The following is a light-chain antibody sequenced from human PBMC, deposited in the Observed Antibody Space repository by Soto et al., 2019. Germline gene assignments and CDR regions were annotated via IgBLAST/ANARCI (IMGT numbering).Light chain of an antibody. J-gene: IGLJ3*02. CDR2: EVS. V-gene: IGLV2-14*01. CDR1: YRDVGAYNY. Sequence: QSALTQPASVSGSPGQSITISCTGTYRDVGAYNYVSWYQQHPGRAPRLIIYEVSNRPSGVSNRFSGSKSGNTASLTISGLQAEDEADYYSTSYTTSSTWVFGGGTKLTVL. CDR3: TSYTTSSTWV.